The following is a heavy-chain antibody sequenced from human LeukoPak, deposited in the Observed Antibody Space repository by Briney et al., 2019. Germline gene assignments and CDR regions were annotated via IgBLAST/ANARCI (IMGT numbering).Heavy chain of an antibody. CDR1: GGSISSYY. J-gene: IGHJ5*02. CDR3: ARHGYSSGSLAWFDP. Sequence: PSETLPLTCTVAGGSISSYYWSWIRQPPGKGLEWIGYIYYSGSTNYNPSLKSRVTISVDTSKNQFSLKLSSVTAADTAVYYCARHGYSSGSLAWFDPWGQGTQVTVSS. D-gene: IGHD6-19*01. V-gene: IGHV4-59*01. CDR2: IYYSGST.